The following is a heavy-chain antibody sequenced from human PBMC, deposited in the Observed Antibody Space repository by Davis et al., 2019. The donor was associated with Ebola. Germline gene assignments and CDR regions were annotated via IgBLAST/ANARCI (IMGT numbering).Heavy chain of an antibody. V-gene: IGHV3-7*01. J-gene: IGHJ4*02. CDR2: IKQDGSEK. CDR3: ATVRGNSGSYYFDY. D-gene: IGHD1-26*01. CDR1: GFTFSSYW. Sequence: PGGSLRLSCAASGFTFSSYWMSWVRQAPGKGLEWVANIKQDGSEKYYVDSVKGRFTISRDNAKNSLYLQMNSLRAEDTAVYYCATVRGNSGSYYFDYWGQGTLVTVSS.